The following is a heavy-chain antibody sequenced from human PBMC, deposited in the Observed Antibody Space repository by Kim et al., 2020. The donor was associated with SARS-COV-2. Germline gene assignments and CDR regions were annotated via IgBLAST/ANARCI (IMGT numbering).Heavy chain of an antibody. CDR2: INSDGSST. CDR1: GFTFSSYW. Sequence: GGSLRLSCAASGFTFSSYWMHWVRQAPGKGLVWVSRINSDGSSTSYADSVKGRFTISRDNAKNTLYLQMNSLRAEDTAVYYCARGNSSGWYVWYYYYGMDVWGQGTTVTVSS. CDR3: ARGNSSGWYVWYYYYGMDV. D-gene: IGHD6-19*01. J-gene: IGHJ6*02. V-gene: IGHV3-74*01.